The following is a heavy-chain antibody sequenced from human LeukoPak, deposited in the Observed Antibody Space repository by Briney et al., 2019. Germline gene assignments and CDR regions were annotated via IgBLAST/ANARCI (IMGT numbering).Heavy chain of an antibody. Sequence: PSETLSLTCAVSGDSISSSDWWSWVRQPPGKGLEWIGEIYHSGSTNYNPSLKSRVTISVDKSKNQFSLKLTSVTTADTAVYYCARDYHDSSLDYWGQGTLVTVSS. CDR3: ARDYHDSSLDY. V-gene: IGHV4-4*02. J-gene: IGHJ4*02. D-gene: IGHD3-22*01. CDR1: GDSISSSDW. CDR2: IYHSGST.